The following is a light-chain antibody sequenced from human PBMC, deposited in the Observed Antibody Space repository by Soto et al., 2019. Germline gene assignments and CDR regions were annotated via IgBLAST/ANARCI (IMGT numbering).Light chain of an antibody. V-gene: IGKV1-5*03. J-gene: IGKJ1*01. CDR1: QSISSW. CDR3: QQYNTYPWT. CDR2: KAS. Sequence: DIQMTQSPSTLSASVGDRVTITCRASQSISSWLAWYQQRPGKAPNLLIYKASSVESGVPSSFSGSGSGTEFTLTISSLPPDDFATYYCQQYNTYPWTFGQGTKVEIK.